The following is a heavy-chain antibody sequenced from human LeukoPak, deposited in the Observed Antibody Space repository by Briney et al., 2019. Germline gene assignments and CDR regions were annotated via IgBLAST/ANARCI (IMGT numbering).Heavy chain of an antibody. CDR3: ARGAQYSSSSSDQTIENHYYMDV. D-gene: IGHD6-6*01. CDR1: GGSFSGYY. CDR2: INHSGST. V-gene: IGHV4-34*01. J-gene: IGHJ6*03. Sequence: SETLSLTCAVYGGSFSGYYWSWIRQPPGKGLEWIGEINHSGSTNYNPSLKSRVTISVDTSKNQFSLKLSSVTAADTAVYYCARGAQYSSSSSDQTIENHYYMDVWGKGTTVTVSS.